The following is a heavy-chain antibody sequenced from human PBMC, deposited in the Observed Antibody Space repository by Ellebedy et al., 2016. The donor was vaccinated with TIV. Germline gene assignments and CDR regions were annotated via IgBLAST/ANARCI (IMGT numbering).Heavy chain of an antibody. D-gene: IGHD6-13*01. CDR1: GGSTNSEPYY. CDR2: TYYSGSN. Sequence: MPSETLSLTCSVSGGSTNSEPYYWGWIRQPHGKGLEWVGSTYYSGSNFSSPSLKSRVTISVDRSSNQFSLKMNSVTAADTALYFCARNLPVSYSTAFDVWGPGTMVTVSS. CDR3: ARNLPVSYSTAFDV. V-gene: IGHV4-39*07. J-gene: IGHJ3*01.